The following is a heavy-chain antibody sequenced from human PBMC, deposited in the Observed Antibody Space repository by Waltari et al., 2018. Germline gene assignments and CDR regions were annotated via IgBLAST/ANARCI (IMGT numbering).Heavy chain of an antibody. V-gene: IGHV4-39*01. J-gene: IGHJ4*02. D-gene: IGHD6-13*01. Sequence: QLHLQLSGPGLVKPSETLSLTCAVSGTSVTTTNYFWGWIRQPPGKGLEWVGGCYFTGGADYNPSRKMRVTISIDTSPNQFSLNLRSVTAADTAVYYCARGIWQQLAHFDSWGQGTLVTVSS. CDR2: CYFTGGA. CDR1: GTSVTTTNYF. CDR3: ARGIWQQLAHFDS.